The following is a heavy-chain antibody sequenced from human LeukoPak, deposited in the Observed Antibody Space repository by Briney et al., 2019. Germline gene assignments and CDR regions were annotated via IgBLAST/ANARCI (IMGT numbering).Heavy chain of an antibody. J-gene: IGHJ4*02. CDR2: IWYDGSNK. CDR1: GFTFSSYG. CDR3: ARDRLSGSYYSYYFDY. Sequence: GRSLRLSCAASGFTFSSYGMYWVRQAPGKGLEWVAVIWYDGSNKYYADSVKGRFTISRDNSKNTLYLQMNSLRAEDTAVYYCARDRLSGSYYSYYFDYWGQGTLVTVSS. D-gene: IGHD3-10*01. V-gene: IGHV3-33*01.